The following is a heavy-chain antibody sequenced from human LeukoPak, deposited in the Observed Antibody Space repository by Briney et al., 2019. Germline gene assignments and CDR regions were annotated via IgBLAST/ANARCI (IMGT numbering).Heavy chain of an antibody. Sequence: GGSLRLSCAASGFTVSSNYMSWVRQAPGKGLKWVSVIYSGGSTYYADSVKGRFTISRHNSKNTLYLRMNSLRAEDTAVYYCAKSYSGWYPNWFDPWGQGTLVTVSS. D-gene: IGHD6-19*01. V-gene: IGHV3-53*04. CDR2: IYSGGST. CDR1: GFTVSSNY. J-gene: IGHJ5*02. CDR3: AKSYSGWYPNWFDP.